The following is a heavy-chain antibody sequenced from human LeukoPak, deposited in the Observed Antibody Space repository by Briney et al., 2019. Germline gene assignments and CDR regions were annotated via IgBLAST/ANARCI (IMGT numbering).Heavy chain of an antibody. CDR1: GFTFRNYV. CDR2: TSSDLNVK. Sequence: GGSLRLSCAASGFTFRNYVIHWARQAPGKGLEWVAVTSSDLNVKLYADSVKGRFTISRDNSRSTLYLQMNSLRPEDTAIYYCAREGYYGSGSPPSLYFDYWGQGTLVTVSS. D-gene: IGHD3-10*01. CDR3: AREGYYGSGSPPSLYFDY. J-gene: IGHJ4*02. V-gene: IGHV3-30-3*01.